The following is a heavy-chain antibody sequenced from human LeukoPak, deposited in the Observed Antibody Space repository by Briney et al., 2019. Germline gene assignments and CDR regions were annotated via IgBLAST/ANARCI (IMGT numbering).Heavy chain of an antibody. D-gene: IGHD4-17*01. CDR3: ARLLNYGDLDY. CDR1: GGSISSSNW. CDR2: IYHSGTA. J-gene: IGHJ4*02. Sequence: SETLSLTCAVSGGSISSSNWWSWVRQPPGKGLEWIGEIYHSGTANYNPSLKSRVTISVDKSKNQFSLKLSSVTAADTAVYYCARLLNYGDLDYWGQGTLVTVSS. V-gene: IGHV4-4*02.